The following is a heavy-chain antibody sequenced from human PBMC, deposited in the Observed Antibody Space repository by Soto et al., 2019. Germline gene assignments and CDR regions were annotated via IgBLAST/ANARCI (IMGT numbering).Heavy chain of an antibody. V-gene: IGHV3-23*01. D-gene: IGHD6-13*01. CDR3: AKPGSSSWNHWFDP. CDR1: GFTYSSYA. Sequence: GGSLRLSCAASGFTYSSYAMSWVRQAPGKGLEWVSAISGSGGSTYYADSVKGRFTISRDNSKNTLYLQMNSLRAEDTAVYYCAKPGSSSWNHWFDPWGQGTLVTVSS. J-gene: IGHJ5*02. CDR2: ISGSGGST.